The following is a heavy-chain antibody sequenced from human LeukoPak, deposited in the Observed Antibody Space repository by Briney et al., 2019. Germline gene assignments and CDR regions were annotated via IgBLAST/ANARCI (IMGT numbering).Heavy chain of an antibody. D-gene: IGHD1-26*01. V-gene: IGHV4-39*01. Sequence: PSETLSLTCTVSGGSIISSGYYWGWIRQPPGKGLEWIGSIYYSGSTDDNPSLKSRVTISVDTSKNQFSLKLSSVTAADTAVYYCARHFKGVGATRGLDYWGQGTLVTVSS. CDR1: GGSIISSGYY. CDR3: ARHFKGVGATRGLDY. J-gene: IGHJ4*02. CDR2: IYYSGST.